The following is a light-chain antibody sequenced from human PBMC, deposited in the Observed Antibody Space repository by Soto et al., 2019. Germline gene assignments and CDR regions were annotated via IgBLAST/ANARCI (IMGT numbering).Light chain of an antibody. Sequence: QSVLSQPASVSGSPGQAITISCTGTSSDVGGYNYVSWYQQHPGKAPKLMIYDVSNRPSGVSNRFSGSKSGNTASLTISGLQAEDEADYYCSSYTSSSLRYAFGTGTKVTV. V-gene: IGLV2-14*01. CDR3: SSYTSSSLRYA. J-gene: IGLJ1*01. CDR2: DVS. CDR1: SSDVGGYNY.